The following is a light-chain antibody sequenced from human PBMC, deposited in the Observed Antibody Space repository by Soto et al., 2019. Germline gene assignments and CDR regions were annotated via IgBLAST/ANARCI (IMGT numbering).Light chain of an antibody. J-gene: IGLJ1*01. CDR3: QVWESSSDQYV. V-gene: IGLV3-21*02. Sequence: SSELTHPPSVSLAPGHSARITCGGDNIDSKSVHWYQQKPGQAPVLVVYDDSDRPSGIPERFSGSNSGNTATLTISRVEAGDEADYYCQVWESSSDQYVFGTGTKVTVL. CDR2: DDS. CDR1: NIDSKS.